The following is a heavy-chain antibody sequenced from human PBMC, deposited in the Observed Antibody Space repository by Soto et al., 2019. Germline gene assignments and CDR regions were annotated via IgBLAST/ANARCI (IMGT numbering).Heavy chain of an antibody. CDR2: IWYDGSNK. Sequence: GGSLRLSCAASGFTFSSYAMHWVRQAPGKGLEWVAVIWYDGSNKYYADSVKGRFTISRDNSKNTLYLQMNSLRAEDTAVYYCARDGDYYGSGSSPDYWGQGTLVTVSS. CDR1: GFTFSSYA. D-gene: IGHD3-10*01. J-gene: IGHJ4*02. V-gene: IGHV3-30*04. CDR3: ARDGDYYGSGSSPDY.